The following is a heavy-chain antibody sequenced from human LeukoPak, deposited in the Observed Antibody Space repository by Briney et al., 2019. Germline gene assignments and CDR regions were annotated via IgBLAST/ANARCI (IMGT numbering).Heavy chain of an antibody. CDR1: GVTVSSNY. Sequence: PGGSVRLSCAASGVTVSSNYMSWVRQAPGEGREGVANIDQDGSEKYYVGSVKGRFTISRDNAKNSLYLQMNSLSAEDTAVYYCARGYRLNWGQGALVAVSS. J-gene: IGHJ4*02. D-gene: IGHD3-16*01. CDR3: ARGYRLN. V-gene: IGHV3-7*01. CDR2: IDQDGSEK.